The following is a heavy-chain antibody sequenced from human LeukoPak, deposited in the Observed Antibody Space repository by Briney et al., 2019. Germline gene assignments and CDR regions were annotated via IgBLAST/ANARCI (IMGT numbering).Heavy chain of an antibody. CDR3: ARDLEDEYDSSGPKNTNLDY. Sequence: ASVKVSCKASGYTFTGYYMHWVRQAPGQGLEWMGWINPNSGGTNYAQKFQGRVTMTRDTSISTAYMELSRLRSDDTAVYYCARDLEDEYDSSGPKNTNLDYWGQGTLVTVSS. J-gene: IGHJ4*02. CDR1: GYTFTGYY. V-gene: IGHV1-2*02. D-gene: IGHD3-22*01. CDR2: INPNSGGT.